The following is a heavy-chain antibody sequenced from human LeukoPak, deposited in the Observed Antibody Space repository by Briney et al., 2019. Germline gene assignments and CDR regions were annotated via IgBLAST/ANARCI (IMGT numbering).Heavy chain of an antibody. V-gene: IGHV4-34*01. CDR1: GGSFSGYY. D-gene: IGHD7-27*01. J-gene: IGHJ5*02. Sequence: SETLSLTCAVYGGSFSGYYWSWIRQPPGKGLEWIGEINHSGSTNYNPSLKSRVTISVDTSKNQFSLKLSSVTAADTAVYYCARDGEGRVPLDPWGQGTLVTVSS. CDR3: ARDGEGRVPLDP. CDR2: INHSGST.